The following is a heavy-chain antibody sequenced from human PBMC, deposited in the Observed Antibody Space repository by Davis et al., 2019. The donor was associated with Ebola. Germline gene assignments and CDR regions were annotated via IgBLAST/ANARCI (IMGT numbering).Heavy chain of an antibody. CDR2: IYSGGST. Sequence: GESLKISCVASGFTVSSDYMSWVRQAPGKGLEWVSVIYSGGSTYYADSVKGRFTISRHNSENTVFLQMNSLRPDDTAVYYCARDPPQSGGYVWGQGTLVTVPS. J-gene: IGHJ4*02. CDR3: ARDPPQSGGYV. V-gene: IGHV3-53*04. D-gene: IGHD5-12*01. CDR1: GFTVSSDY.